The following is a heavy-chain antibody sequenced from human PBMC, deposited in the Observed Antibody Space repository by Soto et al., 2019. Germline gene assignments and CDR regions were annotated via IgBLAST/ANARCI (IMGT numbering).Heavy chain of an antibody. D-gene: IGHD6-13*01. CDR1: GFTVSSNY. CDR2: IYSGGST. V-gene: IGHV3-53*01. Sequence: GGSLRLSCAASGFTVSSNYMSWVRQAPGKGLEWVSVIYSGGSTYYADSVKGRFTISRDNSKNTLYLQMNSLRAEDTAVYYCARDHGYSSSWKYYYGMDVWGQGTTVTVS. J-gene: IGHJ6*02. CDR3: ARDHGYSSSWKYYYGMDV.